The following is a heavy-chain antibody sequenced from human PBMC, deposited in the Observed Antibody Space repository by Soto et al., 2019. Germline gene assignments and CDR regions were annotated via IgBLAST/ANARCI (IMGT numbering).Heavy chain of an antibody. J-gene: IGHJ5*02. CDR3: ARDQRVYNYDILTGPTGGFDP. CDR1: GGSISSGGYY. CDR2: IYYSGST. D-gene: IGHD3-9*01. Sequence: SATPSITWTVSGGSISSGGYYWSWIRQHPGKGLEWIGYIYYSGSTYYNPSLKSRVTISVDTSKNQFSLKLSSVTAADTAVYYCARDQRVYNYDILTGPTGGFDPWGQGTLVTV. V-gene: IGHV4-31*02.